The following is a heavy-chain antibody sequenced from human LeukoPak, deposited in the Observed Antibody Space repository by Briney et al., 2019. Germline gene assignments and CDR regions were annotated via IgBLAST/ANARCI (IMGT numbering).Heavy chain of an antibody. Sequence: GGSLRLSCAASGFIFSTYWMTWVRQAPGKGLEWVGNIKGDGSEKYYADSVKGRFIISRDNAKNSLYLQMNSLRAEDTAVYYCAELGITMIGGVWGKGTTVTISS. CDR2: IKGDGSEK. CDR3: AELGITMIGGV. CDR1: GFIFSTYW. V-gene: IGHV3-7*01. D-gene: IGHD3-10*02. J-gene: IGHJ6*04.